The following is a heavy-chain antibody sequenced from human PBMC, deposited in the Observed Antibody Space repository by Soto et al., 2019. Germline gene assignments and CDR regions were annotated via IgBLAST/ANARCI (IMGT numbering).Heavy chain of an antibody. J-gene: IGHJ6*02. Sequence: GGSLRLSCAASGFTFSSYAMSWVRQAPGKGLEWVSAISGSGGSTYYADSVKGRFTISRDNSKNTLYLQMNSLRAEDTAVYYCAKVSTPSYYDFWSGPYYYRMDVWGQGTTVTVSS. CDR3: AKVSTPSYYDFWSGPYYYRMDV. D-gene: IGHD3-3*01. CDR2: ISGSGGST. V-gene: IGHV3-23*01. CDR1: GFTFSSYA.